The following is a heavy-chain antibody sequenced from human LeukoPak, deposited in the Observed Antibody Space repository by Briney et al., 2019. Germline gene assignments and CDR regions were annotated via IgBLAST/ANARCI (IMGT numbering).Heavy chain of an antibody. V-gene: IGHV3-53*01. CDR1: GFTFSSND. CDR3: ARDLRGSGD. Sequence: GGSLRLSCAASGFTFSSNDMNWVRQAPGKGLEWVSVIYSGGKTYYADSVKGRFTSFRDNPKNTLYLQMDSLRAEDTAVYYWARDLRGSGDWGQGTLVTVSS. D-gene: IGHD3-10*01. J-gene: IGHJ1*01. CDR2: IYSGGKT.